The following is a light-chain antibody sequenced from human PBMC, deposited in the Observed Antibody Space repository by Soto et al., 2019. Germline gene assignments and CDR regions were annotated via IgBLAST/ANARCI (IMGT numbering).Light chain of an antibody. Sequence: QSVLTQPASVSGSPGQSITISCTGSGTDVGTYNFVSWFQRHPGKAPQLIIYEVTERPSGVSPRFSGSKSVNTASLTISGLQAEDEADYYCQSYYSSLSGSEVFGGGTKLTVL. J-gene: IGLJ3*02. V-gene: IGLV2-23*02. CDR1: GTDVGTYNF. CDR2: EVT. CDR3: QSYYSSLSGSEV.